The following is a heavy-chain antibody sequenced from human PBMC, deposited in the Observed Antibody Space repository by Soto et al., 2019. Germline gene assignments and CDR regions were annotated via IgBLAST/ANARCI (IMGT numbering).Heavy chain of an antibody. V-gene: IGHV3-7*03. D-gene: IGHD3-3*01. CDR2: IKQDGSER. CDR1: GFSFGTYW. CDR3: ARDVGPTTIFGEDLSGYFDF. J-gene: IGHJ4*02. Sequence: GGSLRLSCAVSGFSFGTYWMSWVRQAPGKGLEWLASIKQDGSERYYLDSVKGRFTISRDNAKDSLSLQMNSLRGEDTAFYYCARDVGPTTIFGEDLSGYFDFWGQGAVVTVYS.